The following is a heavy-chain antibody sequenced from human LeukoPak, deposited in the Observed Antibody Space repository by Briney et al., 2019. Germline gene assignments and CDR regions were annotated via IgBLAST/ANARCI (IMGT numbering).Heavy chain of an antibody. CDR1: GFNFRNYW. CDR3: ATDEAATGRLDY. D-gene: IGHD1-1*01. Sequence: PGGSLRLSCAASGFNFRNYWTHWVRHAPGKGLVWVSRINSDGSSTIYADSVKGRFTISRDNAENTLYLQINSLRAEDTAVYYCATDEAATGRLDYWGQGTLVTDSS. V-gene: IGHV3-74*01. J-gene: IGHJ4*02. CDR2: INSDGSST.